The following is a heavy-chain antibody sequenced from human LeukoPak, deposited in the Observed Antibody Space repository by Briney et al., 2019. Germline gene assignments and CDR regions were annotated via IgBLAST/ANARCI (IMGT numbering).Heavy chain of an antibody. CDR2: IIPIFGTA. Sequence: ASVKVSCKASGCTFSSYSIRWVRQAPGQGLEWMGRIIPIFGTANYAQKFQGRVTITADESTSTVYMDLSSLRSEDTAVYYCARVSSNGWYECYFDYWGQGTLVTVSS. CDR3: ARVSSNGWYECYFDY. CDR1: GCTFSSYS. V-gene: IGHV1-69*13. J-gene: IGHJ4*02. D-gene: IGHD6-19*01.